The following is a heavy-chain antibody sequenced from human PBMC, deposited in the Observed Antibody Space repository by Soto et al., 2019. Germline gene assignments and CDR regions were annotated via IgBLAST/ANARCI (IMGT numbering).Heavy chain of an antibody. CDR2: IYYSGST. D-gene: IGHD3-10*01. V-gene: IGHV4-31*03. Sequence: QVQLQESGPGLVKSSQTLSLTCTVSGGSISSDGNYWSWIRQHPGKGLEWIGYIYYSGSTYYNPSLKGRVTISVDTSNNQFSLKLNSVTAADTAVYYCASARMVRGIIYYYGMDVWGQGTTVTVSS. CDR3: ASARMVRGIIYYYGMDV. CDR1: GGSISSDGNY. J-gene: IGHJ6*02.